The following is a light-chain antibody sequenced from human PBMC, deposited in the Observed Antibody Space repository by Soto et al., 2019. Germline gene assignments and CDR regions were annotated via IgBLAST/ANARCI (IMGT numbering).Light chain of an antibody. CDR2: DVS. Sequence: QSVLTQPASVSGSPGQSITISCTGTISDVGASDFVSWYQQHPDKAPKLMIYDVSNRPSGISNRFSGSKSGNTASLTISGLRTEDVADYYCDSYTTRTTPYVLGTGTIVTVL. J-gene: IGLJ1*01. CDR1: ISDVGASDF. CDR3: DSYTTRTTPYV. V-gene: IGLV2-14*03.